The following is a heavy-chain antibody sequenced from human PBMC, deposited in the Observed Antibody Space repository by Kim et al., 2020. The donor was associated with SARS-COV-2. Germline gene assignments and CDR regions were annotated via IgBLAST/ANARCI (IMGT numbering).Heavy chain of an antibody. CDR2: IYYSGST. CDR3: ARARGGTMIVVVIGPFAI. V-gene: IGHV4-31*03. J-gene: IGHJ3*02. CDR1: GGSISSGGYY. D-gene: IGHD3-22*01. Sequence: SETLSLTCTVSGGSISSGGYYWSWIRQHPGKGLEWIGYIYYSGSTYYNPSLKSRVTISVDTSKNQFSLKLSSVTAANTAVDYCARARGGTMIVVVIGPFAIWGQGTMVTVPS.